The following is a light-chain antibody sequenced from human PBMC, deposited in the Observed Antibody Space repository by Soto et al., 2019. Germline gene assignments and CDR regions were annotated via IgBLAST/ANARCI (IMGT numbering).Light chain of an antibody. CDR2: EVS. CDR3: CSFAGSFYV. J-gene: IGLJ1*01. CDR1: SRDVDAYDF. V-gene: IGLV2-11*01. Sequence: QSALTQPRSVSGSPGQSVAISCTGTSRDVDAYDFVSWYQHHPGKAPKRITSEVSKRPSGVSHRFSGSKSGNTASLTISGLQAEDEADYFCCSFAGSFYVFGTGTKVTVL.